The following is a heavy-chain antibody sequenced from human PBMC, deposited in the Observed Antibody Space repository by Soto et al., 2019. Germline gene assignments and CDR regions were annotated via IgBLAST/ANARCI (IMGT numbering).Heavy chain of an antibody. CDR3: ARVYCSGGSCYNSLDY. V-gene: IGHV1-69*12. J-gene: IGHJ4*02. D-gene: IGHD2-15*01. CDR2: IIPIFGTA. CDR1: GGTFSSYA. Sequence: QVQLVQSGAEVKKPGSSVKVSCKASGGTFSSYAISWVRQAPGQGLEWMGGIIPIFGTANYAQKFQGRVTITAAESTSTAYMELSSLRSEDPAVYYCARVYCSGGSCYNSLDYWGQGTLVTVSS.